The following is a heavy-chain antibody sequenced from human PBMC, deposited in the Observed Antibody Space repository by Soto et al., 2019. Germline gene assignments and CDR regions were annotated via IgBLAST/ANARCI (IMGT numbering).Heavy chain of an antibody. Sequence: ASVKVSCKASGYTLSNYAMHWVRQAPGQRLEWMGWINAGNGDIKYSQKIQGRVSITRDTSANTAYMELSSLRFEDTAVYYCALLGGYCSGGSCDFDYWGQGTLVTVSS. CDR1: GYTLSNYA. J-gene: IGHJ4*02. CDR2: INAGNGDI. V-gene: IGHV1-3*01. D-gene: IGHD2-15*01. CDR3: ALLGGYCSGGSCDFDY.